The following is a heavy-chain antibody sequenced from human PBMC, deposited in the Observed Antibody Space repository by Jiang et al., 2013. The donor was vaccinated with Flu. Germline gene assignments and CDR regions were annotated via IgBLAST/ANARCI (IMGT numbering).Heavy chain of an antibody. CDR3: AKVSRFSHYYGMDV. V-gene: IGHV3-23*01. D-gene: IGHD3-3*01. CDR1: GFTFSNYA. Sequence: GGLVQPGGSLRLSCAASGFTFSNYAMSWVRQAPGKGLEWVSGISGSGGSTYYADSVKGRFTISRDNSKNTLYVQVNSLRAEDTAVYFCAKVSRFSHYYGMDVWGQGTTVTVSS. J-gene: IGHJ6*02. CDR2: ISGSGGST.